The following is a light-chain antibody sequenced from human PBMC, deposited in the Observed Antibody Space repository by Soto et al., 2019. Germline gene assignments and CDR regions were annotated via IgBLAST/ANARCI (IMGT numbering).Light chain of an antibody. CDR1: SSDFGSYNL. J-gene: IGLJ3*02. Sequence: QSVLTQPASVSGSPGQSITISCTGTSSDFGSYNLVSWYHQHPGKAPKLMIYEGSKRPSGVSNRFSGSKSGNTASLTISGLQAEDEADYYCCSYAGSSTWVFGGGTKVTVL. CDR3: CSYAGSSTWV. V-gene: IGLV2-23*01. CDR2: EGS.